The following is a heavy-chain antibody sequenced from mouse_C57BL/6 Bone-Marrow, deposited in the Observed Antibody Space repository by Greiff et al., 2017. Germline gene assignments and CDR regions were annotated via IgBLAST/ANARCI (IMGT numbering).Heavy chain of an antibody. CDR1: GYTFTSYW. V-gene: IGHV1-64*01. D-gene: IGHD1-1*01. Sequence: QVQLQQPGAELVKPGASVKLSCKASGYTFTSYWMHWVKQRPGQGLEWIGMIHPNSGSTNYNEKFKSKATLTVDKSSCTAYMQLSSLTSEDSAVYYCASPITTVVATKGYWGQGTTLTVSS. CDR3: ASPITTVVATKGY. J-gene: IGHJ2*01. CDR2: IHPNSGST.